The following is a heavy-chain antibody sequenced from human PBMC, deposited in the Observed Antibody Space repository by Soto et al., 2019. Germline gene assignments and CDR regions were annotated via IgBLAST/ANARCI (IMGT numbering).Heavy chain of an antibody. D-gene: IGHD2-2*01. J-gene: IGHJ3*02. V-gene: IGHV1-46*01. CDR3: ARDTIVVVPAAEGPDAFDI. CDR2: INPSGGST. Sequence: EASVKVSCKASGYTFTSYYMHWVRQAPGQGLEWMGIINPSGGSTSYAQKFQGRVTMTRDTSTSTVYMELSSLRSEDTAVYYCARDTIVVVPAAEGPDAFDIWGQGTMVTVSS. CDR1: GYTFTSYY.